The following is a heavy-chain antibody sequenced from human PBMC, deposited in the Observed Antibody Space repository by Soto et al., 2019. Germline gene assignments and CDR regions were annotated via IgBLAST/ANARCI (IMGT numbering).Heavy chain of an antibody. V-gene: IGHV1-18*01. Sequence: QGQLVQSGAEVKKPGASVKVSCKASGYTFTSYGISWVRQAPGQGLEWMGWISAYNGNTNYAQKLQGRVTMTTDTSTSTAYRELRSLRSDDTAVYYCASDARGWYTDPFDSWGLGTLVTVSS. D-gene: IGHD6-19*01. CDR3: ASDARGWYTDPFDS. CDR2: ISAYNGNT. CDR1: GYTFTSYG. J-gene: IGHJ4*02.